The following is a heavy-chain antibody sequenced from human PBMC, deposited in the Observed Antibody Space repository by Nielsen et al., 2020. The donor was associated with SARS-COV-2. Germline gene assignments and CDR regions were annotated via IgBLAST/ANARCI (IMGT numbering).Heavy chain of an antibody. V-gene: IGHV3-74*03. D-gene: IGHD2-15*01. CDR2: INPDESKT. J-gene: IGHJ4*02. CDR1: GFIFSNYR. CDR3: ARDGKDSKRWHQRVDY. Sequence: GESLKISCAASGFIFSNYRMHWVRQAPGQELVWVSHINPDESKTTYADSVKGRFTISRDNAKNSLYLQMNSLRVEDTALYYCARDGKDSKRWHQRVDYCGQGTMVTVSS.